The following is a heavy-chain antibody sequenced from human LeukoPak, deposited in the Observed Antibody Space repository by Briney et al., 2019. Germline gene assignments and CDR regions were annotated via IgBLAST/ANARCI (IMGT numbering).Heavy chain of an antibody. V-gene: IGHV1-2*02. CDR1: GYTFTGYY. CDR3: ARDVGNWGSGYYYGMDV. D-gene: IGHD7-27*01. J-gene: IGHJ6*02. CDR2: INPASGGT. Sequence: ASVKVSCKASGYTFTGYYMHWVRQAPGQGLEWMGWINPASGGTNYAHKFQGRVTMTRDTSISTAYMELSSLRSDDTAVYYCARDVGNWGSGYYYGMDVWGQGTTVTVSS.